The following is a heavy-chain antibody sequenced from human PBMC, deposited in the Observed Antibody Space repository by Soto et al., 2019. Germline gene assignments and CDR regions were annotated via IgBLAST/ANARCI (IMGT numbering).Heavy chain of an antibody. V-gene: IGHV1-69*13. CDR2: IIPMFGTV. J-gene: IGHJ5*02. D-gene: IGHD2-15*01. Sequence: GASVKVSCKSSRGTFRSYAISWVRQAPGHGPEWVGGIIPMFGTVDYAQKFQGRVTITADDSTHTAYMELSSLRSEDTAVYYCARDRDVVGGSIVWFDPWGQGTLVTVSS. CDR1: RGTFRSYA. CDR3: ARDRDVVGGSIVWFDP.